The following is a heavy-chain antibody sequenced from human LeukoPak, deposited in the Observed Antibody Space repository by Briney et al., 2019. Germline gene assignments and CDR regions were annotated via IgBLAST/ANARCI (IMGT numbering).Heavy chain of an antibody. J-gene: IGHJ6*03. Sequence: GGSLRLSCAASGFTFSSYAMHWVRQAPGKGLEWVAVISYDGSNKYYADSVKGRFTISRDNSKNTLYLQMSSLRAEDTALYYCARGGITISLSYNYMDVWGKGTTVTVSS. CDR2: ISYDGSNK. V-gene: IGHV3-30*04. CDR1: GFTFSSYA. CDR3: ARGGITISLSYNYMDV. D-gene: IGHD3-9*01.